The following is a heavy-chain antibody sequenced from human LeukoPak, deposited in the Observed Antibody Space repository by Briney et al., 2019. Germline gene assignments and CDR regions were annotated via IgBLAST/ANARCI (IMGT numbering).Heavy chain of an antibody. CDR3: AKDRGQWPYYYMDV. D-gene: IGHD6-19*01. J-gene: IGHJ6*03. CDR1: GFTFSSYE. CDR2: ISSSGSTI. Sequence: PGGSLRLSCAASGFTFSSYEMNWVRQAPGKGLEWVSYISSSGSTIYYADSVKGRFTISRDNAKNSLYLQMNSLRAEDTAVYYCAKDRGQWPYYYMDVWGKGTTVTISS. V-gene: IGHV3-48*03.